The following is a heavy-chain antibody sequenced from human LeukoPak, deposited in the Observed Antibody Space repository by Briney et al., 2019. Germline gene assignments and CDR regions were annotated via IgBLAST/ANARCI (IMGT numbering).Heavy chain of an antibody. D-gene: IGHD6-13*01. J-gene: IGHJ4*02. CDR3: ARDLTAAAVDFDY. CDR1: GYTFTGYY. Sequence: ASVKVSCKASGYTFTGYYMHWARQAPGQGLEWMGRINPNSGGTNYAQKFQGRVTMTRDTSISTAYMELSRLRSDDTAVYYCARDLTAAAVDFDYWGQGTLVTVSS. V-gene: IGHV1-2*06. CDR2: INPNSGGT.